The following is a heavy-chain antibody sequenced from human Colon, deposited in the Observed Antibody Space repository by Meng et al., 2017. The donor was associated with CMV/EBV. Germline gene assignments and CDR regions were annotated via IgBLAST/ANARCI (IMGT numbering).Heavy chain of an antibody. J-gene: IGHJ3*02. V-gene: IGHV3-48*03. CDR2: IGTGQTSV. CDR3: ARTHDAFDI. CDR1: GFTFGSYE. Sequence: GESLKISCEASGFTFGSYEMNWVRQAPGKGLEWVAYIGTGQTSVHYADSVKGRFTISRDNANNSLYLQMNSLRAEDTAVYYCARTHDAFDIWGHGTMVTVSS.